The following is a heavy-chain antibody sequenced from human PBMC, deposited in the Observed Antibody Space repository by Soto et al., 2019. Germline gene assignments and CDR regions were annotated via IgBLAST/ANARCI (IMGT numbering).Heavy chain of an antibody. CDR1: GFSLSNARMG. Sequence: QVTLKESGPVLVKPTEPLTLTCTVSGFSLSNARMGVSWIRQPPGKALEWLAHIFSNDEKSYSTSLKSRLTISKDTSKSQVVLTMTNMDPVDTATYYCARIHYSGSYYPTFDYWGQGTLVTVSS. J-gene: IGHJ4*02. CDR2: IFSNDEK. CDR3: ARIHYSGSYYPTFDY. D-gene: IGHD1-26*01. V-gene: IGHV2-26*01.